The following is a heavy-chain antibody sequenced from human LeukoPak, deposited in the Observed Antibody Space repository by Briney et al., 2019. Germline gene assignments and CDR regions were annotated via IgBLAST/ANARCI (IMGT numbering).Heavy chain of an antibody. CDR2: IYYSGST. V-gene: IGHV4-39*01. CDR1: GGSISSSSYY. Sequence: SETLSLTCTVSGGSISSSSYYWGWIRQPPGKGLEWIGSIYYSGSTYYNPSLKSRVTISVDTSKNQFSLKLSSVTAADTAVYYCARHRIKLEWLLRRLPYYMDVWGKGTTVTVSS. J-gene: IGHJ6*03. D-gene: IGHD3-3*01. CDR3: ARHRIKLEWLLRRLPYYMDV.